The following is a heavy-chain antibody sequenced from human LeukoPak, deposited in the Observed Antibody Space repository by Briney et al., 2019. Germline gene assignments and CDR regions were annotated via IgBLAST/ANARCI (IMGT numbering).Heavy chain of an antibody. CDR2: ISGSGGST. Sequence: GGSLRLSCAASGFTFSSYAMSWVRQAPGKGLEWVSAISGSGGSTYYADSVKGRFTISRDNSKNTLYLQMNSLRAEDTAVYYCAKDWENYSSSWYIFDYWGQGTLVTVSS. V-gene: IGHV3-23*01. D-gene: IGHD6-13*01. CDR3: AKDWENYSSSWYIFDY. J-gene: IGHJ4*02. CDR1: GFTFSSYA.